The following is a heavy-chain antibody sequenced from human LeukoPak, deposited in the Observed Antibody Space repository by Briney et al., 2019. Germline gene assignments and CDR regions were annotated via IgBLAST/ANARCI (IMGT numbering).Heavy chain of an antibody. CDR1: GGSISSYY. V-gene: IGHV4-4*07. Sequence: SETLSLTCTVSGGSISSYYWSWIRQPAGEGLEWIGRIYTSGSTNYNPSLKSRVTMSVDTSKNQFSLKLSSVTAADTAVYYCATDFWSGYPSDYWGQGTLVTVSS. D-gene: IGHD3-3*01. CDR3: ATDFWSGYPSDY. CDR2: IYTSGST. J-gene: IGHJ4*02.